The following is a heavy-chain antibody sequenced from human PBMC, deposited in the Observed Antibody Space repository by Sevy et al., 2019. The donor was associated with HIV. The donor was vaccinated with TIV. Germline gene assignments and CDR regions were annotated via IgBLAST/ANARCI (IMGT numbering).Heavy chain of an antibody. CDR3: VGQRELVKLDN. CDR1: GFTFRDYS. Sequence: GGSLRLSCSASGFTFRDYSMHWVRQAPGKGLEYISSISKYGHKTYYADTMKGKFIISRDNSKNTLFLQIHSLRSEDTAVYYSVGQRELVKLDNWGQGTLVTVSS. V-gene: IGHV3-64D*06. J-gene: IGHJ4*02. CDR2: ISKYGHKT. D-gene: IGHD6-25*01.